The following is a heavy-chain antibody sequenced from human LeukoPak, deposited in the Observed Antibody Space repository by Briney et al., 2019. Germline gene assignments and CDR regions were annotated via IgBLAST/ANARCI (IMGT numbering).Heavy chain of an antibody. CDR3: ARRDILTGYYLGY. CDR2: INHSGST. J-gene: IGHJ4*02. V-gene: IGHV4-34*01. CDR1: GGSFSGYY. Sequence: SETLSLTCAVYGGSFSGYYWSWIRQPPGKGLEWIGEINHSGSTNYNPSLKSRVTISVDTSKNQFSLKLSSVTAADTAVYYCARRDILTGYYLGYWGQGTLATVSS. D-gene: IGHD3-9*01.